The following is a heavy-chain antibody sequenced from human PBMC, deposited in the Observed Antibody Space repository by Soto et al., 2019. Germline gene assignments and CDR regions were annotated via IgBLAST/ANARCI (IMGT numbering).Heavy chain of an antibody. V-gene: IGHV1-69*13. CDR3: ARGGTSGWLKGAYDV. Sequence: SVKVSCKASGGTLSKHAITWVRRAPGQGLEWLGGIIPMFGIPNYPQKFQGRVTISADDSTNTSHMELNSLTSEDTAIYYCARGGTSGWLKGAYDVWGQGTMVTVS. CDR2: IIPMFGIP. D-gene: IGHD6-19*01. J-gene: IGHJ3*01. CDR1: GGTLSKHA.